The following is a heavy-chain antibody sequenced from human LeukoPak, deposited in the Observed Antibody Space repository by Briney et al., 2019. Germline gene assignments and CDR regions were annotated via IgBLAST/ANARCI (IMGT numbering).Heavy chain of an antibody. J-gene: IGHJ6*04. CDR1: GFTFTTNW. V-gene: IGHV3-21*01. Sequence: GGSLRLSCAASGFTFTTNWMTWVRQAPGKGLEWVSSISSSSSYIFYADSVKGRFTISRDNAKNSLYLQVNSLRAEDTAVYYCAELGITMIGGVWGKGTTVTISS. CDR2: ISSSSSYI. CDR3: AELGITMIGGV. D-gene: IGHD3-10*02.